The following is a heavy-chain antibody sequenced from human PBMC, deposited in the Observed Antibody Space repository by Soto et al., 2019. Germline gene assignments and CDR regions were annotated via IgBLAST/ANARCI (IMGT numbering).Heavy chain of an antibody. D-gene: IGHD3-22*01. Sequence: GGSLRLSCAASGFTFSSYAMSWVRQAPGKGLEWVSAISGSGGSTYYADSVKGRFTISRDNDKGLVYLQMNSLRAEDTAAYYCARDPPLSMIDVVGVDDFWGQGTLVTVSS. CDR3: ARDPPLSMIDVVGVDDF. CDR1: GFTFSSYA. CDR2: ISGSGGST. V-gene: IGHV3-23*01. J-gene: IGHJ4*02.